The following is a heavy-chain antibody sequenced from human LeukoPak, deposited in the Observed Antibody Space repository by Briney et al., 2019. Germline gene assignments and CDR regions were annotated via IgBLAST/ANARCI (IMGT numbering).Heavy chain of an antibody. V-gene: IGHV1-18*01. Sequence: ASVKVSCKASGYTFTSYGISWVRQAPGQGLEWVGWISAYNGDTYYAQKFQGRVTMTTDTATTTAYMELRSLRSDDTAVLYCARDLRVTYHYDSSAYSPYDHWGQGTLVTVSS. CDR2: ISAYNGDT. CDR1: GYTFTSYG. D-gene: IGHD3-22*01. J-gene: IGHJ5*02. CDR3: ARDLRVTYHYDSSAYSPYDH.